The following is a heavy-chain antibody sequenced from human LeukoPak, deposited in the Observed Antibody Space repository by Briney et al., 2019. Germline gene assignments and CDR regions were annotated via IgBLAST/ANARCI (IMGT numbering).Heavy chain of an antibody. J-gene: IGHJ6*02. CDR2: ISGSGGST. Sequence: GGSLRLSCAASGFTFSSYAMSWVRQAPGKGLEWVSAISGSGGSTYYADSVKGRFTLSRDNSKNMLFLQMNGLRVEDTAVYYCARDQATMIRNGFDVWGQGTTVTVSS. V-gene: IGHV3-23*01. D-gene: IGHD3-10*01. CDR1: GFTFSSYA. CDR3: ARDQATMIRNGFDV.